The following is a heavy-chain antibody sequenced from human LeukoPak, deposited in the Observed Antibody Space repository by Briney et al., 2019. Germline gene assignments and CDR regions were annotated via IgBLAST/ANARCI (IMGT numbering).Heavy chain of an antibody. Sequence: PGGSLRLSCAASGFTFSSYGIHWVRQAPGKGLEWVAFIRYDGSNKHYADSVKGRFTISRDNSKNTLYLQMNSLRAEDTAVYYCATPFGVVVQAFDYWGQGTLVTVSS. CDR1: GFTFSSYG. V-gene: IGHV3-30*02. CDR2: IRYDGSNK. CDR3: ATPFGVVVQAFDY. D-gene: IGHD2-15*01. J-gene: IGHJ4*02.